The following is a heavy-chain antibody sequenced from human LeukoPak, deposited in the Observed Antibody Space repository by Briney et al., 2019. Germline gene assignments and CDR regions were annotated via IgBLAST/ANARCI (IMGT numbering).Heavy chain of an antibody. CDR1: EFSVGSNY. V-gene: IGHV3-66*01. J-gene: IGHJ3*02. CDR3: ARGKGPDEKHGLDI. CDR2: IYSGGST. D-gene: IGHD2-21*01. Sequence: GGSLRLSCAASEFSVGSNYMTWVRQAPGKGLEWVSLIYSGGSTYYADSVKGRFTISRENAMNSFYLQMNSLRVGDTAVYYCARGKGPDEKHGLDIWGQGTVVTVSS.